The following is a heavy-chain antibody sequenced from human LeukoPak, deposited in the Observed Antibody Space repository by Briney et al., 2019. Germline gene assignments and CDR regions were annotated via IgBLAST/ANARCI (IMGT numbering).Heavy chain of an antibody. CDR3: ARMGGVYYGMDV. D-gene: IGHD1-26*01. CDR1: GFTFSDYY. CDR2: FYSGGST. J-gene: IGHJ6*02. Sequence: GGSLRLSCAASGFTFSDYYMSWIRQAPGKGLEWVSVFYSGGSTYYADSVKGRFTISRDNSKNTLYLQMNSLRAEDTAVYYCARMGGVYYGMDVWGQGTTVTVSS. V-gene: IGHV3-53*01.